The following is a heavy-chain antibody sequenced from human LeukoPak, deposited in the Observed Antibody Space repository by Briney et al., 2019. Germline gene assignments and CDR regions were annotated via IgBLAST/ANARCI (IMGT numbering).Heavy chain of an antibody. CDR2: INHGGST. Sequence: SETLSLTCAVYGGSLSGFYWSWIRQSPGKGLEWIGEINHGGSTNYNPSLKSRVIISIDTSKKQFSLKLSSVTAADTAMYYCARLRVLVYGSGRADYWGQGSLVSVSS. CDR1: GGSLSGFY. V-gene: IGHV4-34*01. J-gene: IGHJ4*02. D-gene: IGHD3-10*01. CDR3: ARLRVLVYGSGRADY.